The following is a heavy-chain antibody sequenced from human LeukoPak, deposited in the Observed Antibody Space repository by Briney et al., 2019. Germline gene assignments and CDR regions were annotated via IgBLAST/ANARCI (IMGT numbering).Heavy chain of an antibody. CDR1: GFTVSSNY. Sequence: PGGSLRLSCAASGFTVSSNYMSWVRQAPGKGLEWVSVIYSGGNTYYADSVKGRFTISRDNSKNTLYLQMNSLRAEDTAVYYCARFPGPAPHDNWGQGTLVTVSS. CDR2: IYSGGNT. V-gene: IGHV3-53*01. J-gene: IGHJ4*02. D-gene: IGHD2-2*01. CDR3: ARFPGPAPHDN.